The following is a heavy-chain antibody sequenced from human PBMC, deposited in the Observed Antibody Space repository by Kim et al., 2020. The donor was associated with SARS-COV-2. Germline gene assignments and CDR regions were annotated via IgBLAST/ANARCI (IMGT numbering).Heavy chain of an antibody. Sequence: GGSLRLSCAASGFTFSSYAMHWVRQAPGKGLEWVAVISYDGSNKYYADSVKGRFTISRDNSKNTLYLQMNSLRAEDTAVYYCARGVGRRYYDSSGYFDYWGQGTLVTVSS. V-gene: IGHV3-30-3*01. CDR2: ISYDGSNK. J-gene: IGHJ4*02. CDR1: GFTFSSYA. CDR3: ARGVGRRYYDSSGYFDY. D-gene: IGHD3-22*01.